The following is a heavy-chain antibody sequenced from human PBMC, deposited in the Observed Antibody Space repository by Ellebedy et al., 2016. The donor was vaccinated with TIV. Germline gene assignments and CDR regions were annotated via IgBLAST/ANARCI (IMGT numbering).Heavy chain of an antibody. CDR3: ARGSYGSGKGRYFQH. V-gene: IGHV4-4*02. CDR1: GGSISSSNW. D-gene: IGHD3-10*01. CDR2: IYHSGST. J-gene: IGHJ1*01. Sequence: MPSETLSLTCAVSGGSISSSNWWSWVRQPPGKGLEWIGEIYHSGSTNYNPSLKSRVTISVDKSKNQFSLKLSSVTAADTAVYYCARGSYGSGKGRYFQHWGQGTLVTVSS.